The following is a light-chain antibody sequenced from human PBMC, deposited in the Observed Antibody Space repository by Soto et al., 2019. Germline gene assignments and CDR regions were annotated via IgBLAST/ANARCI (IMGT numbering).Light chain of an antibody. CDR1: ESIARH. J-gene: IGKJ5*01. V-gene: IGKV1-39*01. CDR3: QQTYTALSIT. Sequence: DIQMTQSPSSLSASVGDRVTITCRASESIARHLNWYQQKPGKAPKLLIYAASSLQNGVPSRFRGCGSGTDFTLTISNLQPEDFETYYCQQTYTALSITFGQGTRLEIK. CDR2: AAS.